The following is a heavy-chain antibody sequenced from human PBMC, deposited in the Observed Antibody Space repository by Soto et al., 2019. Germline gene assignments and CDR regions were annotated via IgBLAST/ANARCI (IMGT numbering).Heavy chain of an antibody. CDR3: ARAVVLPFSRVYDVDV. D-gene: IGHD2-2*01. V-gene: IGHV1-69*18. Sequence: QVQLVQSGAEVKTPGSSVKVSCEASGGTFSSYSINWVRQAPGQGLEWMGRLIPMFGTTDYAQRFQGRVTFTADEATSTASMEVTTLTSEDTAVYYWARAVVLPFSRVYDVDVWGQGTTVTVSS. CDR2: LIPMFGTT. CDR1: GGTFSSYS. J-gene: IGHJ6*02.